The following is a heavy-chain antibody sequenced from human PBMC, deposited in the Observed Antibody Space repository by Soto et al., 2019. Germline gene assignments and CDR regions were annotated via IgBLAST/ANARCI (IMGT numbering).Heavy chain of an antibody. CDR2: ISAYNGNT. D-gene: IGHD6-19*01. CDR3: AREKIGPKLVGQWLVQGAFDI. Sequence: ASVKVSCKASGYTFTSYGISWVRQAPGQGLEWMGWISAYNGNTNYAQKLQGRVTMTTDTSTSTAYMELRSLRSDDTAVYYCAREKIGPKLVGQWLVQGAFDIWGQGTMVT. V-gene: IGHV1-18*04. CDR1: GYTFTSYG. J-gene: IGHJ3*02.